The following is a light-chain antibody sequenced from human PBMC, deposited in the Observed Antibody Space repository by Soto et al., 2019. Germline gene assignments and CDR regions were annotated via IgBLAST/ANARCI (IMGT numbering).Light chain of an antibody. CDR1: QAISNY. CDR3: QHYNSYSEA. V-gene: IGKV1-27*01. J-gene: IGKJ1*01. Sequence: DIQLTQSPSSLSASVGDRVTITCRASQAISNYVAWYQQKPGKIPNLLIYAASTLHSGVPSRFSGAGSGTDFALTISSLQPEDVATYYCQHYNSYSEAFGQGTKVELK. CDR2: AAS.